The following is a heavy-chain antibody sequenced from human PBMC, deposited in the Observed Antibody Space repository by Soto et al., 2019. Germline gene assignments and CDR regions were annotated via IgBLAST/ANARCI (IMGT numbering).Heavy chain of an antibody. D-gene: IGHD6-19*01. V-gene: IGHV3-7*05. CDR2: IKQDGSEK. CDR1: GFTFSSYW. CDR3: ARDKRKGQWLADY. J-gene: IGHJ4*02. Sequence: EVQLVESGGCLFQSGGSLRLSCAASGFTFSSYWMTWVRQAPGKGLEWVANIKQDGSEKVYVDSVKGRFAISRDNAKNSLYLQMNSLRAEDTAVYYCARDKRKGQWLADYWGQGTLVTVSS.